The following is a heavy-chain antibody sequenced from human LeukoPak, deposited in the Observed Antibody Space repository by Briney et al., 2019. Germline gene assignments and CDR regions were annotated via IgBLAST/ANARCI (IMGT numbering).Heavy chain of an antibody. D-gene: IGHD3-16*01. Sequence: PGGSLRLSCAASGFTVSSNYMSWVRQAPGKGLEWVSAISGSGGSTYYADSVKGRFTISRDNSKNTLYLQMNSLRAEDTALYYCAKDLKMITFGGVNLNYWGQGTLVTVSS. CDR2: ISGSGGST. CDR3: AKDLKMITFGGVNLNY. V-gene: IGHV3-23*01. J-gene: IGHJ4*02. CDR1: GFTVSSNY.